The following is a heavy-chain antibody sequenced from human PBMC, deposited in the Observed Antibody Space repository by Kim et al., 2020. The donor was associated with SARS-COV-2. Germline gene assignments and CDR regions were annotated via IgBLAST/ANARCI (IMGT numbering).Heavy chain of an antibody. V-gene: IGHV3-23*01. J-gene: IGHJ4*02. CDR3: ANLYGSGS. D-gene: IGHD3-10*01. CDR2: GGST. Sequence: GGSTYYADSVKGRFTISRDNSKNTLYLQMNSLRAEDTAVYYCANLYGSGSWGQGTLVTVSS.